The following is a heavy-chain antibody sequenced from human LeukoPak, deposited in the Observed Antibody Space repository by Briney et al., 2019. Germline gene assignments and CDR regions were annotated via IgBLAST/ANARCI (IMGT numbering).Heavy chain of an antibody. V-gene: IGHV3-7*03. D-gene: IGHD3-16*01. Sequence: GGSLRPSCAASGFTFSSHWMSWVRQAPGKGLEWVANINQVGSEIHYVDSVKGRFTISGDNAKNSLYLQMSSLRAEDTAVYYCARDHVAPGLIFDYWGQGTLVTVSS. CDR2: INQVGSEI. CDR1: GFTFSSHW. J-gene: IGHJ4*02. CDR3: ARDHVAPGLIFDY.